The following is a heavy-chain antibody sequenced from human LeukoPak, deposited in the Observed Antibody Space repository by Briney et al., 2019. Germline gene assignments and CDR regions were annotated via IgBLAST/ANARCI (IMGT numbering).Heavy chain of an antibody. CDR2: MNPNRGNT. Sequence: ASVKVSCKASGYTFTSYDINWVRQATGQGLEWMGWMNPNRGNTGYAQKFQGRVTMTRNTSISTAYMELSSLRSEDTAVYYCARGGHIVVVTGLSFFDYWGQGVLVTVSP. D-gene: IGHD2-21*02. CDR3: ARGGHIVVVTGLSFFDY. J-gene: IGHJ4*02. CDR1: GYTFTSYD. V-gene: IGHV1-8*01.